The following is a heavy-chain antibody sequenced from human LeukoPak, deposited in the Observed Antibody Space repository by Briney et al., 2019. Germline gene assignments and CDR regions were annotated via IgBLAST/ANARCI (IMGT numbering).Heavy chain of an antibody. J-gene: IGHJ5*02. CDR3: ARAPVLRFSPNWFDP. CDR2: INPSGGST. CDR1: GYTFTGYY. V-gene: IGHV1-46*01. D-gene: IGHD3-3*01. Sequence: ASVKVSCKASGYTFTGYYMHWVRQAPGQGLEWMGIINPSGGSTSYAQKFQGRVTMTRDTSTSTVYMELSSLRSEDTAVYYCARAPVLRFSPNWFDPWGQGTLVTVSS.